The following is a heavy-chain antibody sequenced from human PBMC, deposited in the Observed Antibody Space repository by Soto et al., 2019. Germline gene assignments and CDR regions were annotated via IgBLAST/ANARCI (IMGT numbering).Heavy chain of an antibody. J-gene: IGHJ6*03. V-gene: IGHV3-30*18. CDR1: GFTFSSYG. D-gene: IGHD2-15*01. Sequence: QVQLVESGGGVVQPGRSLRLSCAASGFTFSSYGMHWVRQAPGKGLEWVAVISYDGSNKYYADSVKGRFTISRDNSKNTLYLQMNSLRAEDTAVYYCAKDGRYCSGGICYSSSYYYYYMDVWGKGTTVTVSS. CDR3: AKDGRYCSGGICYSSSYYYYYMDV. CDR2: ISYDGSNK.